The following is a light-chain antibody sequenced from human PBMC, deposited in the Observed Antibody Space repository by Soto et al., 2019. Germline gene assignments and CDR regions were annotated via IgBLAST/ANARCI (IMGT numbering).Light chain of an antibody. Sequence: IQMTQSPSSLSASVGDRVTITCRARETINAFISWYQQQPGKAPSLLIYGSSTLQSGVPSRFSGSESGTDFTLTISNLQPEDFATYFCQQSYDTPYTFGQGTKLEIK. CDR1: ETINAF. CDR3: QQSYDTPYT. J-gene: IGKJ2*01. V-gene: IGKV1-39*01. CDR2: GSS.